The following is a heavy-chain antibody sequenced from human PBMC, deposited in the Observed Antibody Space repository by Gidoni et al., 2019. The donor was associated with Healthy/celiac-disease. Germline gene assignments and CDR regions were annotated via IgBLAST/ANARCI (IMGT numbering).Heavy chain of an antibody. CDR1: GGSFSGYY. D-gene: IGHD3-10*01. J-gene: IGHJ4*02. Sequence: QVQLQQWGAGLLKPSETLSLTCAVYGGSFSGYYWSWIRQPPGKGLEWIGEINHSGSTNYNPSLKSRVTISVDTSKNQFSLKLSSVTAADTAVYYCARGPYYYGSGSYRNWGQGTLVTVSS. V-gene: IGHV4-34*01. CDR2: INHSGST. CDR3: ARGPYYYGSGSYRN.